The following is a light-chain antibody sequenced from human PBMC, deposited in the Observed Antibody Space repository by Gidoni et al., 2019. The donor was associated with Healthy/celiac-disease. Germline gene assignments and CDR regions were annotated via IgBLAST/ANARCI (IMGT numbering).Light chain of an antibody. J-gene: IGKJ1*01. CDR2: WAS. CDR1: QSVLYSSNNKNY. CDR3: QQYYSTPT. V-gene: IGKV4-1*01. Sequence: DIVMTPSPDSLAVSLGERATINCKSSQSVLYSSNNKNYLAWYQQKPGQPPKLLIYWASTRESGVPDRVSGSGSGTDFTLTISSLQAEDVAVYYCQQYYSTPTFGQGTKVEIK.